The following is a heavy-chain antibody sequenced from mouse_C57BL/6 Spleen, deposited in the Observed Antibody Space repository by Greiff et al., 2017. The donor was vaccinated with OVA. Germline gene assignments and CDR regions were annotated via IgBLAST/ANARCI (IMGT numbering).Heavy chain of an antibody. Sequence: ESGPGLVKPSQSLSLTCSVTGYSITSGYYWNWIRQFPGNKLEWMGYISYDGSNNYNPSLKNRISITRDTSKNQFFLKLNSVTTEDTATYYCARDGANWDWYFDVWGTGTTVTVSS. J-gene: IGHJ1*03. D-gene: IGHD4-1*01. V-gene: IGHV3-6*01. CDR3: ARDGANWDWYFDV. CDR2: ISYDGSN. CDR1: GYSITSGYY.